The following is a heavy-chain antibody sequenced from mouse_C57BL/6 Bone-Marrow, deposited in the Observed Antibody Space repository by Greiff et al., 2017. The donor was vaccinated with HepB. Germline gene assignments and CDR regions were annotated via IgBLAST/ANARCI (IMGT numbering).Heavy chain of an antibody. Sequence: VHLVESGAELVRPGASVKLSCKASGYTFTDYYINWVKQRPGQGLEWIARIYPGSGNTYYNEKFKGKATLTAEKSSSTAYMQLSSLTSEDSAVYFCALRSWFAYWGQGTLVTVSA. J-gene: IGHJ3*01. V-gene: IGHV1-76*01. CDR3: ALRSWFAY. D-gene: IGHD1-1*01. CDR2: IYPGSGNT. CDR1: GYTFTDYY.